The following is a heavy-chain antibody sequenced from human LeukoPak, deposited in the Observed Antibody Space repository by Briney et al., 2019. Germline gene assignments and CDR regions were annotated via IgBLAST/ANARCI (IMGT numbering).Heavy chain of an antibody. D-gene: IGHD5-12*01. CDR3: GKEGGYIFGYRYAVV. V-gene: IGHV3-23*01. J-gene: IGHJ4*02. CDR2: INGGGGST. CDR1: GFTFQRFS. Sequence: GGSLRLSCVASGFTFQRFSIYWVRQAPGKGLGWVSSINGGGGSTYYADSVRGRFTISRDNTKNTVYLQLDSLTAEDTAVYYCGKEGGYIFGYRYAVVWGQGTLVTVSS.